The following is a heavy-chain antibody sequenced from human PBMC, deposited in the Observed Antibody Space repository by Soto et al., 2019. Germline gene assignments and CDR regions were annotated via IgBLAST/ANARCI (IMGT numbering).Heavy chain of an antibody. V-gene: IGHV3-30*03. J-gene: IGHJ3*02. CDR1: GFTFSSYG. CDR3: ARAKYSSGWYGAFDI. D-gene: IGHD6-19*01. CDR2: ISYDGSNK. Sequence: PGGSLRLSCAASGFTFSSYGMHWVRQAPGKGLEWVAVISYDGSNKYYADSVKGRFTISRDNSKNTLYLQMNSLRAEDTAVYYCARAKYSSGWYGAFDIWGQGTMVTVSS.